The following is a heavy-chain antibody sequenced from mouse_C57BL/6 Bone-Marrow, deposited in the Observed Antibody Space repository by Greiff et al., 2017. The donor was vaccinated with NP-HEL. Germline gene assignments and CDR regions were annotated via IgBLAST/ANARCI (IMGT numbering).Heavy chain of an antibody. D-gene: IGHD2-10*02. Sequence: QVQLQQSGAELVRPGASVTLSCKASGYTFTDYEMHWVKQTPVHGLEWIGAIDPETGGTAYNQKFKGKAILTADKSSSTAYMELRSLTSEDSAVYYSTRSGYGNYLAWFAYWGQGTLVTVSA. J-gene: IGHJ3*01. V-gene: IGHV1-15*01. CDR3: TRSGYGNYLAWFAY. CDR2: IDPETGGT. CDR1: GYTFTDYE.